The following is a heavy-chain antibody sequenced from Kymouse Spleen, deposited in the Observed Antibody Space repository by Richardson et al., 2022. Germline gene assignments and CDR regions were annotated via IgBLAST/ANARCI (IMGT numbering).Heavy chain of an antibody. CDR3: ARGLQYPTDYYYGMDV. D-gene: IGHD4-11,IGHD4-11*01. CDR1: GFTFSSYG. Sequence: QVQLVESGGGVVQPGRSLRLSCAASGFTFSSYGMHWVRQAPGKGLEWVAVIWYDGSNKYYADSVKGRFTISRDNSKNTLYLQMNSLRAEDTAVYYCARGLQYPTDYYYGMDVWGQGTTVTVSS. V-gene: IGHV3-33*01. J-gene: IGHJ6*02. CDR2: IWYDGSNK.